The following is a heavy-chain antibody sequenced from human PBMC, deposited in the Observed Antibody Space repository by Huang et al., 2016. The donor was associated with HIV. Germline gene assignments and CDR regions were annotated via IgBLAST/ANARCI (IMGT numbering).Heavy chain of an antibody. CDR1: GFSFSTYG. D-gene: IGHD1-26*01. CDR2: ISYDGRNK. J-gene: IGHJ4*02. Sequence: VQLVESGGGVVQPGRSLRLACAASGFSFSTYGLHWVRQAAGKGMGGVAVISYDGRNKYYAHSVKGRFTISRDTSENKVYLQMNSLRHEDTAVYYCAKDGADEEWDIDYWGQGTLVTVSS. CDR3: AKDGADEEWDIDY. V-gene: IGHV3-30*18.